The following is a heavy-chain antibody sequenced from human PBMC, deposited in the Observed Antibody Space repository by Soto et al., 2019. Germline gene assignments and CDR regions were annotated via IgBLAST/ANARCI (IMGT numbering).Heavy chain of an antibody. V-gene: IGHV4-59*07. D-gene: IGHD5-12*01. Sequence: PSGTLSLTCTASGGSISISFWGWIWQPTGKGLEWIGYIYYSGSTNYNPSLKSRVTISVDTPKNQFSLKLTSVTAADTAVYYCARGVATIGPWGQGTLVTVSS. CDR2: IYYSGST. CDR1: GGSISISF. CDR3: ARGVATIGP. J-gene: IGHJ5*02.